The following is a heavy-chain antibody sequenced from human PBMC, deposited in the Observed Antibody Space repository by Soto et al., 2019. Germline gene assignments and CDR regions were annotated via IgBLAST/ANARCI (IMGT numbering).Heavy chain of an antibody. CDR3: AKAYSDFGIDT. CDR1: GFMFSTYA. Sequence: LRLSCAASGFMFSTYAMSWDRQAPGTGLEWVSGISATTGTTYYADSVKGRVTISRDNSKDELYLQMNILRAEDTALYYCAKAYSDFGIDTWSQGTLVTVAS. CDR2: ISATTGTT. D-gene: IGHD3-3*01. J-gene: IGHJ5*02. V-gene: IGHV3-23*01.